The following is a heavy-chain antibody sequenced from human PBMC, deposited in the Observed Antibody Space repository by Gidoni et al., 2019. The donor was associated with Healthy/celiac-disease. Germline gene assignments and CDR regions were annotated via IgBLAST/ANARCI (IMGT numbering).Heavy chain of an antibody. D-gene: IGHD2-15*01. V-gene: IGHV1-69*01. CDR2: IIPIFGTA. J-gene: IGHJ4*02. CDR3: ASDFAERGSRLRGGFAY. CDR1: GGTFSSYA. Sequence: QVQLVQAGAEVKKTGSSVKVSCKASGGTFSSYAISWVRQAPGQGLEWMGGIIPIFGTANYAQKFQGRVTITADESTSTAYMELSSLRSDDTAVYYCASDFAERGSRLRGGFAYWGQGTLVTVSS.